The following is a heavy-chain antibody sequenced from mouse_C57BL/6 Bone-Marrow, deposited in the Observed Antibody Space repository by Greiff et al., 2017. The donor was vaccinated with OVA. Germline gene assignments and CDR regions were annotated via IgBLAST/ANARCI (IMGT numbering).Heavy chain of an antibody. D-gene: IGHD2-4*01. CDR2: IYPGNGDT. J-gene: IGHJ4*01. CDR1: GYTFTSYN. CDR3: ARENYDHGDYYAMDY. Sequence: LQESGAELVRPGASVKMSCKASGYTFTSYNMHWVKQTPRQGLEWIGAIYPGNGDTSYNQKFKGKATLTVDKSSSTAYMQLSSLTSEDSAVYFCARENYDHGDYYAMDYWGQGTSVTVSS. V-gene: IGHV1-12*01.